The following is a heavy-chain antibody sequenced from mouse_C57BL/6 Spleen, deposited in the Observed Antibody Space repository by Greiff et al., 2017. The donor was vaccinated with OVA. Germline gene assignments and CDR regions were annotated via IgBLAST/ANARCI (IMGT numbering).Heavy chain of an antibody. CDR3: TTLGVGNWLAY. D-gene: IGHD4-1*01. CDR1: GFNIKDDY. J-gene: IGHJ3*01. CDR2: IDPENGDT. Sequence: EVQLQQSGAELVRPGASVKLSCTASGFNIKDDYMHWVKQRPEQGLEWIGWIDPENGDTEYASKFQGKATITADTSSNTAYLQLSSLTSEDTAVYYCTTLGVGNWLAYWGQGTLVTVSA. V-gene: IGHV14-4*01.